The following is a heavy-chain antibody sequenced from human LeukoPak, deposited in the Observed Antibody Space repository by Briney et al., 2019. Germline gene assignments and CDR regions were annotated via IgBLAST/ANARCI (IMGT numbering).Heavy chain of an antibody. CDR3: ARHAGILWFGELGWFDP. CDR1: GASISGSNYY. D-gene: IGHD3-10*01. CDR2: IYYSGST. V-gene: IGHV4-39*01. Sequence: SETLSLTCAVSGASISGSNYYWGWIRQPPGKGLEWIGSIYYSGSTYYNPSLKSRVTISVDTSKNQFSLKLSSVTAADTAVYYCARHAGILWFGELGWFDPWGQGTLVTVSS. J-gene: IGHJ5*02.